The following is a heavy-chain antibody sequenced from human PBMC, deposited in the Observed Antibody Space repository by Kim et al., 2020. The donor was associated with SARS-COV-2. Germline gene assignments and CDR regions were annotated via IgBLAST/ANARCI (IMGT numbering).Heavy chain of an antibody. V-gene: IGHV5-51*01. J-gene: IGHJ3*01. CDR3: ARRPIRDFRDALDV. Sequence: SPSFEGQVTVAADKSSSTAYLQWNSLKASDTAMYYCARRPIRDFRDALDVWGQGTLVTVSS.